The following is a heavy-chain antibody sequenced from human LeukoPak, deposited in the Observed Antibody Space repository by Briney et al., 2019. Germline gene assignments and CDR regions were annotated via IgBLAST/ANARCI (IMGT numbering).Heavy chain of an antibody. Sequence: QPGGSLRLSCAASGFTFDDYAMHWVRQAPGKGLEWVSGISWNSGSIGYADSVKGRLTISRDNAKNSLYLQMNSLRAEDTALYYCAKGDYYDSRGGNYFDYWGQGTLVTVSS. CDR3: AKGDYYDSRGGNYFDY. CDR2: ISWNSGSI. V-gene: IGHV3-9*01. CDR1: GFTFDDYA. D-gene: IGHD3-22*01. J-gene: IGHJ4*02.